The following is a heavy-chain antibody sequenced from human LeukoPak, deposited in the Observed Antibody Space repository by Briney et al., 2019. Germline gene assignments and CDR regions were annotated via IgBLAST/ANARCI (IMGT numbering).Heavy chain of an antibody. CDR2: IYYGGSA. CDR1: GVSITSSGFY. Sequence: PSDTLSLTCTVSGVSITSSGFYWGWLRQPPGKGLEWIVNIYYGGSAYYNPSLKSRVTISVDTSKNQFSLKLSSVTAADTAVYYCARQPNIVVVDNWFDPWGQGTLVAVSS. J-gene: IGHJ5*02. V-gene: IGHV4-39*07. D-gene: IGHD2-15*01. CDR3: ARQPNIVVVDNWFDP.